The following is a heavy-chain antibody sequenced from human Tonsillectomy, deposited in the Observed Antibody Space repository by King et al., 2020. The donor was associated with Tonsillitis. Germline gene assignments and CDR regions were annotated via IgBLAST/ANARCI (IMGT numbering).Heavy chain of an antibody. CDR2: ISGGGGTT. CDR1: VFTFNTYA. Sequence: VQLVESGGDLVQPGGSLRLSCAASVFTFNTYAMSWVRQAPGKGLEGVSSISGGGGTTFYTESVEGRFSISRDNSKNSLFLQMNSLSAEDTAVYYCAKASLRGSGSYQAKYYYYMDVWGKGTTVTVSS. J-gene: IGHJ6*03. CDR3: AKASLRGSGSYQAKYYYYMDV. V-gene: IGHV3-23*04. D-gene: IGHD3-10*01.